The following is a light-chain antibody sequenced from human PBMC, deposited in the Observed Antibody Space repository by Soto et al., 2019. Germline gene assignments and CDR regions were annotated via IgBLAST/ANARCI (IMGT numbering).Light chain of an antibody. CDR2: KAS. Sequence: DIQMTQSPSTLSASVGDRVIVTCRASQSISSWLAWYQQKPGKAPKLLIYKASSLESGVPSRFSGSGSGTDFILTISSLQPEDIATYYCQQYENFPITFGQGTKVDIK. CDR1: QSISSW. V-gene: IGKV1-5*03. J-gene: IGKJ1*01. CDR3: QQYENFPIT.